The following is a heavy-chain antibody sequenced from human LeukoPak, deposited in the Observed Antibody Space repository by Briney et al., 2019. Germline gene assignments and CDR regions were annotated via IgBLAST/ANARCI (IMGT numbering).Heavy chain of an antibody. Sequence: GGSLRLSCAASGFRFSSFAMHWVRQAPGKGLEWVSYISSSGSTIYYADSVKGRFTISRDNAKNSLYLQMNSLRAEDTAVYYCAELGITMIGGVWGKGTTVTISS. CDR2: ISSSGSTI. D-gene: IGHD3-10*02. J-gene: IGHJ6*04. CDR1: GFRFSSFA. CDR3: AELGITMIGGV. V-gene: IGHV3-48*03.